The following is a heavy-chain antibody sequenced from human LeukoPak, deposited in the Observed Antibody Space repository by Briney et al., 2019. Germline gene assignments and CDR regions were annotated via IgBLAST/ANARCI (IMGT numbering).Heavy chain of an antibody. Sequence: SVKVSCKASGGTFSSYAISWVRQAPGQGLEWMGRIIPILGIANYAQKFQGRVTITADKSTSTAYMELSSLRSEDTVVYYCARVSSSYEPDYWGQGTLVTVSS. CDR3: ARVSSSYEPDY. D-gene: IGHD5-18*01. CDR2: IIPILGIA. J-gene: IGHJ4*02. CDR1: GGTFSSYA. V-gene: IGHV1-69*04.